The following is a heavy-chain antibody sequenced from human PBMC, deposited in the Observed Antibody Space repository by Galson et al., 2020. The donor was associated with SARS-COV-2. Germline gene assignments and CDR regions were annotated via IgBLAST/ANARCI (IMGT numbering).Heavy chain of an antibody. CDR1: GFTFSSYA. CDR2: ISGSGGST. Sequence: GSLRLSCAASGFTFSSYAMSWVRQAPGKGLEWVSAISGSGGSTYYADSVKGRFTISRDNSKNTLYLQMNSLRAEDTAVYYCAKGLGMTTVVTPFDYWGQGTLVTVSS. CDR3: AKGLGMTTVVTPFDY. V-gene: IGHV3-23*01. D-gene: IGHD4-17*01. J-gene: IGHJ4*02.